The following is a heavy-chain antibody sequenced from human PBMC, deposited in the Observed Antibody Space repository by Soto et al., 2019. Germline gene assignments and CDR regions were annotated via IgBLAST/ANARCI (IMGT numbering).Heavy chain of an antibody. J-gene: IGHJ4*02. CDR3: ARLLEYWGEPHYLDS. CDR1: GYTFDSNW. Sequence: PGESLKISCQTAGYTFDSNWIGWVRQMPGKGLEWMGIIYPGDSETRYSPSFQGQVTFSVDRSFKTAYLQWRSLQASDTAMYYCARLLEYWGEPHYLDSWGQGTAVTVSS. D-gene: IGHD1-1*01. CDR2: IYPGDSET. V-gene: IGHV5-51*01.